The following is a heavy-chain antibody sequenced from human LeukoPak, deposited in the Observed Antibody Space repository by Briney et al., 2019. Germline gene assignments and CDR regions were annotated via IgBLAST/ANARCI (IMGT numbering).Heavy chain of an antibody. CDR1: GFTFSSYW. V-gene: IGHV3-48*01. CDR3: ARDRGGYADDY. Sequence: GGSLRLSCAASGFTFSSYWMSWVRQAPGKGLEWVSYISSSSSTIYYADSVKGRFTISRDNAKNSLYLQMNSLRAEDTAVYYCARDRGGYADDYWGQGTLVTVSS. D-gene: IGHD3-16*01. CDR2: ISSSSSTI. J-gene: IGHJ4*02.